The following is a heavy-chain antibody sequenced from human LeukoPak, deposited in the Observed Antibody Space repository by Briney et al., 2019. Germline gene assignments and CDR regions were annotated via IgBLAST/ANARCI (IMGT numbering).Heavy chain of an antibody. CDR3: ARDFGLTGKVDY. D-gene: IGHD1-20*01. J-gene: IGHJ4*02. V-gene: IGHV3-64*01. CDR1: GFTFSRYA. Sequence: GGSLRLSCAASGFTFSRYAMHWVRQAPGKGLESVSAISSNGGSTYYANSVKGRFTISRDDSKNTLYLQMGSLRAEDLAVYYCARDFGLTGKVDYWGQGTLVTVSS. CDR2: ISSNGGST.